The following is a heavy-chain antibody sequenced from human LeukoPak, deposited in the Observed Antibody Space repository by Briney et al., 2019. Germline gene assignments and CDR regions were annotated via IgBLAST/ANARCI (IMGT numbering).Heavy chain of an antibody. V-gene: IGHV1-2*02. CDR3: ARGDCSVSGCHGGNWFDP. CDR1: GYTFTGYY. D-gene: IGHD2-15*01. Sequence: ASVKVSCKTSGYTFTGYYIHWVRQAPGQGLEWMGWINPNSGATNYAQSFQGRVTMTRDTSTSTAHMELSRLRSDDTAVYYCARGDCSVSGCHGGNWFDPWGQGTPVTVSS. CDR2: INPNSGAT. J-gene: IGHJ5*02.